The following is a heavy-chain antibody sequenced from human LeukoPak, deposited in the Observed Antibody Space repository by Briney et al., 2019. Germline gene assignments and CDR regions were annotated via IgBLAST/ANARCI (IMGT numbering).Heavy chain of an antibody. CDR1: GFTFGSYA. Sequence: GGSRRLSCAASGFTFGSYAMSWVRQAPGKGLEWVSGISGSGGSTYYADSVKGRFTISRDNSKNTLSLQMNSLRAEDTAVYYCASWAAGGFWGQGTLATVSS. J-gene: IGHJ4*02. CDR2: ISGSGGST. CDR3: ASWAAGGF. D-gene: IGHD6-13*01. V-gene: IGHV3-23*01.